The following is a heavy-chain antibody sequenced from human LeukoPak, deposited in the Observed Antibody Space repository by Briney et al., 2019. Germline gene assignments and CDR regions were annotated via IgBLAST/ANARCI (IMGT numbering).Heavy chain of an antibody. CDR1: GGSISSSSYY. Sequence: SETLSLTCTVSGGSISSSSYYWGWIRQPPGKGLEWIGSIYYSGSTYYNPSLKSRVTISVDTSKNQFSLKLSSVTAADAAVYYCARLPTVTFFDYWGQGTLVTVSS. CDR2: IYYSGST. V-gene: IGHV4-39*01. D-gene: IGHD4-17*01. CDR3: ARLPTVTFFDY. J-gene: IGHJ4*02.